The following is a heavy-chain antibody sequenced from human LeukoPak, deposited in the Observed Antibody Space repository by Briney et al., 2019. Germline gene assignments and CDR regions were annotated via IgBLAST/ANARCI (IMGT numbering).Heavy chain of an antibody. CDR3: ASRVVRNYYGSGSYYNGRGYYYYYYGMDV. Sequence: SETLSLTCAVYGGSFSGYYWSWIRQPPGKGLEWIGEINHSGSTNYNPSLKSRVTISVDTPKNQFSLKLSSVTAADTAVYYCASRVVRNYYGSGSYYNGRGYYYYYYGMDVWGQGTTVTVSS. CDR1: GGSFSGYY. D-gene: IGHD3-10*01. J-gene: IGHJ6*02. CDR2: INHSGST. V-gene: IGHV4-34*01.